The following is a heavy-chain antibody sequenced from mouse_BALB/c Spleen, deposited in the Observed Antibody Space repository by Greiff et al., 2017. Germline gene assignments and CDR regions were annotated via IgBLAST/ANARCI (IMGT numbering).Heavy chain of an antibody. J-gene: IGHJ4*01. V-gene: IGHV1-9*01. D-gene: IGHD2-3*01. CDR2: ILPGSGST. CDR1: GYTFSSYW. Sequence: VMLVESGAELMKPGASVKISCKATGYTFSSYWIEWVKQRPGHGLEWIGEILPGSGSTNYNEKFKGKATFTADTSSNTAYMQLSSLTSEDSAVYYCARQDGRMDYWGQGTSVTVSS. CDR3: ARQDGRMDY.